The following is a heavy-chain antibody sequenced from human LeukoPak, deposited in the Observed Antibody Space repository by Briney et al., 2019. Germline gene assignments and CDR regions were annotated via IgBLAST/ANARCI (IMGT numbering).Heavy chain of an antibody. D-gene: IGHD6-6*01. V-gene: IGHV4-4*02. Sequence: KSSETLSLTCAVSGGSISSSNWWSWVRQPPGKGLEWIGEIYHSGSTNYNPPLKSRVTISVDKSKNQFSLKLSSVTAADTAVYYCASYPSMAARRGWSGDYWGQGTLVTVSS. J-gene: IGHJ4*02. CDR2: IYHSGST. CDR3: ASYPSMAARRGWSGDY. CDR1: GGSISSSNW.